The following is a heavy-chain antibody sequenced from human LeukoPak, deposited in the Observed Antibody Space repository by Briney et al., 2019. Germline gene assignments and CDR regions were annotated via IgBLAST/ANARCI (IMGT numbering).Heavy chain of an antibody. CDR3: ARGPGYSYTFDY. V-gene: IGHV4-61*02. CDR1: GGSISSGSYY. CDR2: IYTSGST. D-gene: IGHD5-18*01. J-gene: IGHJ4*02. Sequence: PSQPLSLTCTVSGGSISSGSYYWSWIRQPAGKGLEWIGRIYTSGSTNYNPSLKSRVTILVDTSKNQFSLKLSSVTAADTAVYYCARGPGYSYTFDYWGQGTLVTVSS.